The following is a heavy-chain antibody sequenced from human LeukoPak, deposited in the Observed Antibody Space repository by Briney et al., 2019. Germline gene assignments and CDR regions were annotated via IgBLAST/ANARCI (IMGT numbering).Heavy chain of an antibody. D-gene: IGHD3-10*01. CDR1: GYTFTSYD. Sequence: GASVKVSCKASGYTFTSYDINWVRQATGQGLEWMGWMNPNSGNTGYAQKFQGRVTITRNTSISTAYMELRSLRSDDTAVYYCARLYYYGSGSLSYWGQGTLVTVSS. J-gene: IGHJ4*02. V-gene: IGHV1-8*03. CDR2: MNPNSGNT. CDR3: ARLYYYGSGSLSY.